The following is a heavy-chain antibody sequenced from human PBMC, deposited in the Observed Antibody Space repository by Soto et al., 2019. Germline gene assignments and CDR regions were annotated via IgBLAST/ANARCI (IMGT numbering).Heavy chain of an antibody. CDR1: GGSFSGYY. J-gene: IGHJ5*02. Sequence: SETLSLTCAVYGGSFSGYYWSWIRQPPGKGLEWIGEINHSGSTNYNPSLKSRVTISVDTSKNQFSLKLSSVTAADTAVYYCARGTESVYDFWSGYYYWFDPWGQGTLVTVSS. CDR2: INHSGST. D-gene: IGHD3-3*01. CDR3: ARGTESVYDFWSGYYYWFDP. V-gene: IGHV4-34*01.